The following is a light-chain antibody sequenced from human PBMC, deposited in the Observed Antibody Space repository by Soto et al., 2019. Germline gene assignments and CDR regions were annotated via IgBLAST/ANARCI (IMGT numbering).Light chain of an antibody. CDR2: EVN. CDR1: SSDVGGYKF. J-gene: IGLJ3*02. Sequence: QPASVSASPGQSITISCTGTSSDVGGYKFVSWYQHHPGKAPKLMIYEVNNRPSGVSNRFSGSKSGNTASLTISGLQPEDEANYYCLSYTSANTRVFGGGTQLTVL. V-gene: IGLV2-14*01. CDR3: LSYTSANTRV.